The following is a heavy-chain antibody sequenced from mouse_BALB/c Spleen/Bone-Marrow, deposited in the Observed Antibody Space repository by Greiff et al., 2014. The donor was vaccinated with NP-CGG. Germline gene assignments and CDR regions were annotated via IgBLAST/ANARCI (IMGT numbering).Heavy chain of an antibody. CDR2: IDPANGNT. CDR3: ASYYYRYSFDS. CDR1: GFNIKDTY. V-gene: IGHV14-3*02. Sequence: EVQLQQSGAELVKPGASVKLSCTASGFNIKDTYMHWVKQRPEQGLEWIGRIDPANGNTKYDPKFQGKATITADTSSNTAYLQLSSLTSEDTAVYYCASYYYRYSFDSWGQGTTLTVSS. D-gene: IGHD1-1*01. J-gene: IGHJ2*01.